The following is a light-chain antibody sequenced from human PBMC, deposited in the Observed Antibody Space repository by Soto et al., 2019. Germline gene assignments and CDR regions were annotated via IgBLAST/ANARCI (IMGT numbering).Light chain of an antibody. Sequence: EIVLTQSPATRSLSPGERATLSGRVSQSVSSYLAWYQQKPGQAPRLLIYDASNRATGVPARFSGSGFGTDFTLTISSLEPEDFAVYYCQQRNSWPLTFGGGTKVEIK. CDR3: QQRNSWPLT. CDR1: QSVSSY. V-gene: IGKV3-11*01. J-gene: IGKJ4*01. CDR2: DAS.